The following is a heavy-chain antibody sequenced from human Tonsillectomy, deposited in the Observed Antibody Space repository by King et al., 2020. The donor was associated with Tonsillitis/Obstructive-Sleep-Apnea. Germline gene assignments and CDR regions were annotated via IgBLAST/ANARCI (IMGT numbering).Heavy chain of an antibody. J-gene: IGHJ5*02. Sequence: QLVQSGAEVKKPGASVKVSCKASGYTFTTYAMHFVRQAPGQRLEWMGWINAVNGNTKYSQKFKCRDPITRDSSASTAYMERSSRRSEDTAVYYCAREPLEYSSSSLGWFDPWGQGTLVTVSS. V-gene: IGHV1-3*01. CDR1: GYTFTTYA. D-gene: IGHD6-6*01. CDR2: INAVNGNT. CDR3: AREPLEYSSSSLGWFDP.